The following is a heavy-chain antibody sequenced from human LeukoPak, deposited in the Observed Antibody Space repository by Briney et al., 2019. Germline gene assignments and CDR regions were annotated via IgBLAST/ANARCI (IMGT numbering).Heavy chain of an antibody. D-gene: IGHD4-17*01. Sequence: PGGSLRLSCTASGFTFSAYYMSSIRQAPGKGLEWVSYISSSGSTIYYADSVKGRFTISRDNAKNSLYLQTNSLRAEDTTVYYCARDYGDYHSDYWGQGTLVTVSS. J-gene: IGHJ4*02. CDR3: ARDYGDYHSDY. V-gene: IGHV3-11*01. CDR2: ISSSGSTI. CDR1: GFTFSAYY.